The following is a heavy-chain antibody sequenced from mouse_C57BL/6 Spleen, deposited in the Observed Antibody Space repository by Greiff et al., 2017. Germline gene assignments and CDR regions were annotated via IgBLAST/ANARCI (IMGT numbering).Heavy chain of an antibody. CDR2: IYPGNSDT. Sequence: EVQLQQSGTVLARPGASVKMSCKTSGYTFTSYWMHWVKQRPGQGLEWIGAIYPGNSDTSYNQKFKGKAKLTAVTSASTAYMELSSLTNEDSAVYYCTRSGSSGLYYFDYWGQGTTLTVSS. CDR3: TRSGSSGLYYFDY. V-gene: IGHV1-5*01. D-gene: IGHD3-2*02. CDR1: GYTFTSYW. J-gene: IGHJ2*01.